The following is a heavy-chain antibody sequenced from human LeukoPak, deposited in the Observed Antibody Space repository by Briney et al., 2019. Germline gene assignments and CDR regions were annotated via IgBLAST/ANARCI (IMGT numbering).Heavy chain of an antibody. CDR3: VRARAGGLDY. V-gene: IGHV3-30*04. J-gene: IGHJ4*02. Sequence: PGGSLRLSCAASGFTFRHYAVHWVRQAPGRGLEWVAVVCFDGVHKYYAESVKGRFTISKDNSNNTLFLQMDSLRLEDTALYYCVRARAGGLDYWGQGTLVTVSS. CDR2: VCFDGVHK. CDR1: GFTFRHYA. D-gene: IGHD3-16*01.